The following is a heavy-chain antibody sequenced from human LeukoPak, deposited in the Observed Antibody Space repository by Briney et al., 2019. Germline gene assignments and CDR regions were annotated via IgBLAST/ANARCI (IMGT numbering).Heavy chain of an antibody. Sequence: QPGASLRLSCAASGFTFSNYAMSWVRQAPGKGLEWVSAITGSGGGTYYADSVKGQFTISRDNSKNTLYLQMNSLRAEDTAVYYCAKWGDYDVLTGYYDPDYWGQGTLVTVSS. D-gene: IGHD3-9*01. J-gene: IGHJ4*02. V-gene: IGHV3-23*01. CDR3: AKWGDYDVLTGYYDPDY. CDR2: ITGSGGGT. CDR1: GFTFSNYA.